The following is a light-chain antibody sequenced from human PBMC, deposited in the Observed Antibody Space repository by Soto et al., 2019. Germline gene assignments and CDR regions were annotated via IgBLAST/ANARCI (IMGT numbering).Light chain of an antibody. CDR3: HQYGSSPQT. CDR1: QSVSSTH. CDR2: GAS. V-gene: IGKV3-20*01. J-gene: IGKJ1*01. Sequence: EIVLTQSPGTLSLSPGDRGTLFCRASQSVSSTHLAWYHQKPGQAPRLLIYGASTRASGIPDRFSGSGSGTDFTLTISRLETEDFAVYYCHQYGSSPQTFGQGTKVDIK.